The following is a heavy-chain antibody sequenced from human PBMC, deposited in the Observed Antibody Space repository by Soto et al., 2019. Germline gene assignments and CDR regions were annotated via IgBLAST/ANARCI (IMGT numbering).Heavy chain of an antibody. V-gene: IGHV5-51*01. CDR3: ARYSSSADYYYYYGMDV. J-gene: IGHJ6*02. Sequence: EVQLVQSGAEVKKPGESLKISCKGSGYSFTSYWIGWVRQMPGKGLEWMGIIYPGDSDTRYSPSFQGQVTISADKSLSTAYLQWSSLKASDSAMYYCARYSSSADYYYYYGMDVWGQGTTVTVSS. CDR1: GYSFTSYW. D-gene: IGHD6-6*01. CDR2: IYPGDSDT.